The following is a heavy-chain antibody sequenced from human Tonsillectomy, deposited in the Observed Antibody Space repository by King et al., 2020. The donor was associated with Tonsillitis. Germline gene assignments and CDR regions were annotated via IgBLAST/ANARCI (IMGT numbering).Heavy chain of an antibody. CDR3: AKAIHDYGDYVLADY. Sequence: VQLVASGGGVVQPGRSLRLSCAASGFTFSTYGMHWVRQAPGKGLEWVAVISYDGSNKYYADSVKGRFTISRDNSKNTLYLQMNSLRAEDTAVYYCAKAIHDYGDYVLADYWGQGTLVTVSS. CDR1: GFTFSTYG. V-gene: IGHV3-30*18. CDR2: ISYDGSNK. J-gene: IGHJ4*02. D-gene: IGHD4-17*01.